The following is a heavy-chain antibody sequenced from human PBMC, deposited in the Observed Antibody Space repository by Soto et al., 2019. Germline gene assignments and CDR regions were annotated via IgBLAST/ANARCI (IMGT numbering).Heavy chain of an antibody. Sequence: SETLSLTCTVSGGSISSGSYYWSCIRQPPGEGLDWIGNVHYSGTAYYNPSLKSRVTISVDTSKNQFSLKLNSVTAADTAVYYCARHYPFGSGSYSPYYFDSWGQGTLVTVSS. CDR1: GGSISSGSYY. CDR3: ARHYPFGSGSYSPYYFDS. V-gene: IGHV4-39*01. J-gene: IGHJ4*02. D-gene: IGHD3-10*01. CDR2: VHYSGTA.